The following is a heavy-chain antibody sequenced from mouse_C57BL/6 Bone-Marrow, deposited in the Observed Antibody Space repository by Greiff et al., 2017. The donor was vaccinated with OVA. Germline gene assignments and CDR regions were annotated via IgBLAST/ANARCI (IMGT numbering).Heavy chain of an antibody. J-gene: IGHJ3*01. D-gene: IGHD2-1*01. Sequence: EVKLQESGPGLVKPSQSLSLTCSVTGYSITSGYYWNWIRQFPGNKLEWMGYISYDGSNNYNPSLKNRISITRDTSKNQFFLKLNSVTTEDTATYYGAREDGNYSFAYWGQGTLVTVSA. CDR2: ISYDGSN. V-gene: IGHV3-6*01. CDR3: AREDGNYSFAY. CDR1: GYSITSGYY.